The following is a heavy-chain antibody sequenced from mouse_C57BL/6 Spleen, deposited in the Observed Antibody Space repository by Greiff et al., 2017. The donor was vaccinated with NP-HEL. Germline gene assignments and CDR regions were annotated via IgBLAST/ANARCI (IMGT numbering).Heavy chain of an antibody. Sequence: VQLQQSGPELVKPGASVKISCKASGYAFSSSWMNWVKQRPGKGLEGIGRIYPGDGDTNYNGKFKGKATLTADKSSSTAYMQLSSLTSEDSAVYFCARGWDGGFAYWGQGTLVTVSA. V-gene: IGHV1-82*01. CDR3: ARGWDGGFAY. J-gene: IGHJ3*01. CDR1: GYAFSSSW. D-gene: IGHD4-1*01. CDR2: IYPGDGDT.